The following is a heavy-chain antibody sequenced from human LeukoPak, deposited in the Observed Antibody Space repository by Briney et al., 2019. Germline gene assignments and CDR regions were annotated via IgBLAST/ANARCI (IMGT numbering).Heavy chain of an antibody. V-gene: IGHV3-15*01. CDR2: IKSKTDGGTT. J-gene: IGHJ4*02. D-gene: IGHD3-22*01. CDR3: TTLTMIVVVVFDY. Sequence: GGSLRLSCAASGFTFSNAWMSWVRQAPGKGLEWVGRIKSKTDGGTTDYAAPVKGRFTISRDDSKNTLYLQMNSLKTEDTAVYYCTTLTMIVVVVFDYWGQGTLVTVSS. CDR1: GFTFSNAW.